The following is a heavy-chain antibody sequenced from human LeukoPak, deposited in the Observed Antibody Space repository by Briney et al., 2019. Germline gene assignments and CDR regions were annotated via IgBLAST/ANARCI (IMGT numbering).Heavy chain of an antibody. D-gene: IGHD3-3*01. CDR1: GSTFSSYW. CDR2: IKQDGSEK. V-gene: IGHV3-7*05. CDR3: ARDAGGVFDY. J-gene: IGHJ4*02. Sequence: GGSLRLSCAASGSTFSSYWMSWVRQAPGKGLEWVANIKQDGSEKYYVDSVKGRFTISRDNAKNSLYLQMNSLRAEDTAVYYCARDAGGVFDYWGQGTLVTVSS.